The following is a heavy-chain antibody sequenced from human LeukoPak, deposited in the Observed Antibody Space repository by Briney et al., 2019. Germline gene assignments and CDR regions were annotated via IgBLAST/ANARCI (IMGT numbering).Heavy chain of an antibody. CDR1: GFTFSSYG. J-gene: IGHJ4*02. Sequence: GSLRLSCAATGFTFSSYGMYWVRQAPGKGLEWVSYISSSSTYIYYADSVKGRFTISRDNAKNSLDLQMNSLRAEDTAVYYCARAATGTFDYWGQGTLVTVSS. D-gene: IGHD1-7*01. CDR3: ARAATGTFDY. CDR2: ISSSSTYI. V-gene: IGHV3-21*01.